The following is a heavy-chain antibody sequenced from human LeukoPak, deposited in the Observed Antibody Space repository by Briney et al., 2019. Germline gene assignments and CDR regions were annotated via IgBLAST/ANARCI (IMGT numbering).Heavy chain of an antibody. J-gene: IGHJ4*02. CDR1: AFTFSIYP. D-gene: IGHD3-22*01. CDR2: IRASGGSK. CDR3: AKWGGLLSSGYHYYFDY. V-gene: IGHV3-23*01. Sequence: RGSLRLSCAASAFTFSIYPMSWVRQAPRKWLEWVSAIRASGGSKYYADSVKGRFTTARDNSKNTLYLQMNSLRAEDTAVYYCAKWGGLLSSGYHYYFDYWGQGTLVTVSS.